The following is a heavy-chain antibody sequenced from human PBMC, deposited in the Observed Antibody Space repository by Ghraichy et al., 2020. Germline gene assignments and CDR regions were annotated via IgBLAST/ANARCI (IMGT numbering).Heavy chain of an antibody. CDR3: ARGYDYIWGGNWFDP. Sequence: SETLSLTCTVSGGSISSYYWSWIRQPPGKGLEWIGYIYYSGSTNYNPYLKSRVTISVDTSKNQFSLKLSSVTAADTAVYYCARGYDYIWGGNWFDPWGQGTLVTVSS. J-gene: IGHJ5*02. CDR2: IYYSGST. CDR1: GGSISSYY. V-gene: IGHV4-59*01. D-gene: IGHD3-16*01.